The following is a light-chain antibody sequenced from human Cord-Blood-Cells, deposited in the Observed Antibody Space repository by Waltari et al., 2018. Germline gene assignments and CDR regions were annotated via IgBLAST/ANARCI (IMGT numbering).Light chain of an antibody. CDR3: SSYTSSSSVV. CDR2: VVS. V-gene: IGLV2-14*01. J-gene: IGLJ2*01. Sequence: ALTQPASVSGSPGQSITISCTGTTRYVGGYNSVSWYQQHPGKAPKLMIYVVSNRPSGVSNRFSGSKSGNTASLTISGLQAEDEADYYCSSYTSSSSVVFGGGTKLTVL. CDR1: TRYVGGYNS.